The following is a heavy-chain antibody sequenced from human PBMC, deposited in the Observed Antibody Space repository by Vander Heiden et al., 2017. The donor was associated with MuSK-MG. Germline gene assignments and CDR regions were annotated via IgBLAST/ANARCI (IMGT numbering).Heavy chain of an antibody. Sequence: QITLKESGPTLVKPTQTLTLTCTFSGFSLSTSGVGVGWIRQPPGKALEWLALIYWDDDKRYSPSLKSRLTITKDTSKNQVVLTMTNMDPVDTATYYCAHSVGWFRELGFGYWGQGTLVTVAS. D-gene: IGHD3-10*01. CDR3: AHSVGWFRELGFGY. J-gene: IGHJ4*02. V-gene: IGHV2-5*02. CDR2: IYWDDDK. CDR1: GFSLSTSGVG.